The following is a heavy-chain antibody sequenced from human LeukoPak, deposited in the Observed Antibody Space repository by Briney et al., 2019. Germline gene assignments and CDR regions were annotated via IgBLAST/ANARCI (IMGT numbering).Heavy chain of an antibody. J-gene: IGHJ4*02. CDR2: IYPSNSET. CDR1: GYSFISYW. V-gene: IGHV5-51*01. D-gene: IGHD2-2*01. CDR3: ARHPLGRYCSSTSCYFRYFDY. Sequence: GESLRISCKGSGYSFISYWIGWVRQMPGKGLEWMGIIYPSNSETRYSPSFQGQVTISADKSISTAYLQWSSLKASDTAMYYCARHPLGRYCSSTSCYFRYFDYWGQGTLVTVSS.